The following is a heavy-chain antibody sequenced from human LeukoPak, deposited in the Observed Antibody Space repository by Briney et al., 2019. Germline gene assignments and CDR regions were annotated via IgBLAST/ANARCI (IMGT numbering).Heavy chain of an antibody. CDR3: TTNAAALDY. CDR1: GYTFTDHY. J-gene: IGHJ4*02. CDR2: MNPSDNGV. V-gene: IGHV1-2*02. Sequence: ASVKVSCKASGYTFTDHYIHWVRQAPGQGLEWMGWMNPSDNGVNYAQKFQGRVTMTRDTSISTAYVEVTRLTSDDTAVYYCTTNAAALDYWGQGTLVTVSS. D-gene: IGHD6-13*01.